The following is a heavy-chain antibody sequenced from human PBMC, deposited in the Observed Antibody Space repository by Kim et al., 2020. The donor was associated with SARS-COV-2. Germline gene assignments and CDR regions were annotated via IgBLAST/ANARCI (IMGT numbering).Heavy chain of an antibody. V-gene: IGHV3-33*01. CDR3: ARDRTPYGSLDY. J-gene: IGHJ4*02. D-gene: IGHD2-15*01. CDR1: GFTFRSYG. Sequence: GGSLRLSCAASGFTFRSYGMHWVRQAPGKGLEWVAVIWYDGSNKYYADSVKGRFTISRDNSKNTLYLQMNSLRAEDTAVYYCARDRTPYGSLDYWGQGTLVTVSS. CDR2: IWYDGSNK.